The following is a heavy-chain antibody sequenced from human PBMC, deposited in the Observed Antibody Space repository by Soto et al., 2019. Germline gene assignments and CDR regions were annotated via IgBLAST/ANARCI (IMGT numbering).Heavy chain of an antibody. J-gene: IGHJ4*02. CDR2: IYHSGT. CDR1: GGSISSGGYS. CDR3: ARGGKTVTTLDY. D-gene: IGHD4-17*01. V-gene: IGHV4-30-2*01. Sequence: QLQLQESGSGLVKPSQTLSLTCAVSGGSISSGGYSWGWIRQPPGKGREWIGYIYHSGTYYNPSLKSRVTISVDRSKNQFSLKLSSVSAADTAVYYCARGGKTVTTLDYWGQGTLVTVSS.